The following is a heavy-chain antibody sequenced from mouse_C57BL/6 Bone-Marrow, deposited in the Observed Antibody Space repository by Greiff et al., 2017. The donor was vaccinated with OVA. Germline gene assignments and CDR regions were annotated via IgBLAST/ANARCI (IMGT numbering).Heavy chain of an antibody. J-gene: IGHJ2*01. D-gene: IGHD2-3*01. V-gene: IGHV1-81*01. CDR1: GYTFTSYG. CDR2: IYPRSGNT. Sequence: LQESGAELARPGASVKLSCKASGYTFTSYGISWVKQRTGQGLEWIGEIYPRSGNTYYNEKFKGKATLTADKSSSTAYMELRSLTSEDSAVYFCASFYDGYYVGYWGQGTTLTVSS. CDR3: ASFYDGYYVGY.